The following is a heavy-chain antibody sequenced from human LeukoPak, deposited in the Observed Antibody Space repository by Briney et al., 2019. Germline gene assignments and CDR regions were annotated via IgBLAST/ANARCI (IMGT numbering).Heavy chain of an antibody. D-gene: IGHD1-1*01. Sequence: PSETLSLTCAVHGGSFSGYYWSWIRQPPGKGLEWIGEINHSGSTNYNPSLKSRVTISVDTSKNQFSLKLSSVTAADTAVYYCARAVTLQLFDYWGQGTLVTVSS. CDR1: GGSFSGYY. CDR2: INHSGST. CDR3: ARAVTLQLFDY. J-gene: IGHJ4*02. V-gene: IGHV4-34*01.